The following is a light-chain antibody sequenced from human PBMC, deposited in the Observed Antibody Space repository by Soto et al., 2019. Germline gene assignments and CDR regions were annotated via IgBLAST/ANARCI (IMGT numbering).Light chain of an antibody. J-gene: IGKJ4*01. CDR3: QQYGSSPLT. CDR2: GAS. CDR1: QSVSSSY. Sequence: EIVLTQSPGILSLSPGERATLSCRASQSVSSSYLAWYQQKPGQAPRLLIYGASSRATGIPDRFSGSGSGTDFALTFSRLEPEDFAVYYCQQYGSSPLTFGGGTKVEIK. V-gene: IGKV3-20*01.